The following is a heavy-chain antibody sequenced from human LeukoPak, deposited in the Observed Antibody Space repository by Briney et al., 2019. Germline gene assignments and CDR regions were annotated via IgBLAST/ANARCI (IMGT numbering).Heavy chain of an antibody. J-gene: IGHJ5*02. D-gene: IGHD3-9*01. CDR3: LKDFDRSWSNWFDL. CDR2: ISGNGVST. Sequence: PGGSLRLSCSASGFTFSTYPMHWVRQGPGKGLEYVSAISGNGVSTYYADSVKGRFIISRDNSKNTLYLQMRSLRTEDTAVYYCLKDFDRSWSNWFDLWGQGTLVTVSS. CDR1: GFTFSTYP. V-gene: IGHV3-64D*06.